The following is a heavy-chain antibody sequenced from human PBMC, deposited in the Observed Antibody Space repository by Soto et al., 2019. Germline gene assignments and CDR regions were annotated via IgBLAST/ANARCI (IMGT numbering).Heavy chain of an antibody. Sequence: QVQLVQSGAEVKKPGSSVKVSCKASGGTFSSYAISWVRQAPGQGLEWMGGIIPIFGTANYAQKFQGRVTILADKTTNRAYMGQSSARSENTVVYFCAPDRYLLTGSGSSPWDLFDPWGQGTLGHVS. J-gene: IGHJ5*02. CDR2: IIPIFGTA. V-gene: IGHV1-69*06. CDR1: GGTFSSYA. CDR3: APDRYLLTGSGSSPWDLFDP. D-gene: IGHD3-10*01.